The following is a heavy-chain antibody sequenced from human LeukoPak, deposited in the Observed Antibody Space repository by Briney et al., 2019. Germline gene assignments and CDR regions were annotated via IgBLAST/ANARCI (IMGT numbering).Heavy chain of an antibody. Sequence: PSETLSLTCAVSGGSISSSNWWSWVRQPPGKGLEWIGEIYHSGSTNYNPSLKSRVTISVDKSKNQFSLKLSSVTAADTAVYYCASGAGIAVAGALGHWGQGTLVTVSS. CDR3: ASGAGIAVAGALGH. CDR1: GGSISSSNW. CDR2: IYHSGST. J-gene: IGHJ4*02. V-gene: IGHV4-4*02. D-gene: IGHD6-19*01.